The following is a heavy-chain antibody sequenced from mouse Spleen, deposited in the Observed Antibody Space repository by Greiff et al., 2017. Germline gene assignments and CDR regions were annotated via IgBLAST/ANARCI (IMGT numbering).Heavy chain of an antibody. CDR1: GFTFSSYG. V-gene: IGHV5-6*01. D-gene: IGHD2-4*01. J-gene: IGHJ3*01. CDR2: ISSGGSYT. CDR3: ARHEKGYDYDCFAY. Sequence: EVKLVESGGDLVKPGGSLKLSCAASGFTFSSYGMSWVRQTPDKRLEWVATISSGGSYTYYPDSVKGRFTISRDNAKNTLYLQMSSLKSEDTAMYYCARHEKGYDYDCFAYWGQGTLVTVSA.